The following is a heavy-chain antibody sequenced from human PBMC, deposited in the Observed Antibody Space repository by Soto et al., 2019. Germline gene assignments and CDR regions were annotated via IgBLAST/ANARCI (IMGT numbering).Heavy chain of an antibody. Sequence: SETLSLTCTVSGCSISSYYWSWIRQPPGKGLEWIGYIYYSGSTNYNPSLKSRVTISVDTSKNQFSLKLSSVTAADTAVYYCASSWFGYLDYWGHGTLVTVSS. CDR2: IYYSGST. D-gene: IGHD3-10*01. CDR1: GCSISSYY. V-gene: IGHV4-59*08. CDR3: ASSWFGYLDY. J-gene: IGHJ4*01.